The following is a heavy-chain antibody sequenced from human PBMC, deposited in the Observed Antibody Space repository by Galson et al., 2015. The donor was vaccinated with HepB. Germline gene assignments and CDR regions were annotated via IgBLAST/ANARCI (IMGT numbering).Heavy chain of an antibody. V-gene: IGHV3-21*01. CDR2: ISSSSSYI. Sequence: SLRLSCAASGFTFSSYSMNWVRQAPGKGLEWVSSISSSSSYIYYADSVKGRFTISRDNAKNSLYLQMNSLRAEDTAVYYCARRDCSGGSCPIDYWGQGTLVTVSS. CDR3: ARRDCSGGSCPIDY. CDR1: GFTFSSYS. J-gene: IGHJ4*02. D-gene: IGHD2-15*01.